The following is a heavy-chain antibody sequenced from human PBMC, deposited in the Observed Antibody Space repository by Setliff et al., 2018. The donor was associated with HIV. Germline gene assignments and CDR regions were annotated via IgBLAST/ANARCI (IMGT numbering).Heavy chain of an antibody. V-gene: IGHV4-39*07. Sequence: SETLSLTCTVSGVSTTSSSYYWGWIRQPPGKGLDWIGHIHTSGDTDYSPSLNSRVTISIDTSKKQFSLKLSSVTAADTAMYYCARRESYYDILTGPAFDAFDIWGQGTMVTVSS. J-gene: IGHJ3*02. D-gene: IGHD3-9*01. CDR2: IHTSGDT. CDR3: ARRESYYDILTGPAFDAFDI. CDR1: GVSTTSSSYY.